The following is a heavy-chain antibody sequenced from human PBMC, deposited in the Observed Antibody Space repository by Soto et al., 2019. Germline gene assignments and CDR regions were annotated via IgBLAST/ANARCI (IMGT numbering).Heavy chain of an antibody. CDR2: ISGSGGST. V-gene: IGHV3-23*01. J-gene: IGHJ4*02. D-gene: IGHD3-22*01. CDR3: AKLNYYDSSGYLDY. CDR1: GSTFSSYA. Sequence: PGGSLRLSCAASGSTFSSYAMSWVRQAPGKGLEWVSAISGSGGSTYYADSVKGRFTISRDNSKNTLYLQMNSLRAEDTAVYYCAKLNYYDSSGYLDYWGQGTLVTVSS.